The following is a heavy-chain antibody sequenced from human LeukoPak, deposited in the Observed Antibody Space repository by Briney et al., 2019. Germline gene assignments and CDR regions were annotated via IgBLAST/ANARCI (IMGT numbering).Heavy chain of an antibody. CDR2: IYHSGST. CDR3: ASRPGIAASY. CDR1: GGSISSGGYS. D-gene: IGHD6-13*01. J-gene: IGHJ4*02. V-gene: IGHV4-30-2*01. Sequence: SQTLSLTCAVSGGSISSGGYSWSWIRQPPGKGLEWIGYIYHSGSTYYNPSLKSRVTISVDRSKNQFSLKLSSVTAAGTAVYYCASRPGIAASYWGRGTLVTVSS.